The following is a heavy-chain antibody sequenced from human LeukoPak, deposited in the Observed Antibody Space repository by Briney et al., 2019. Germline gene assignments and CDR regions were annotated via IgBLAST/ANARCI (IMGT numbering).Heavy chain of an antibody. CDR2: IRSNSNYI. V-gene: IGHV3-21*01. Sequence: GGSLRLSCAASVFTFTTYSLNWVRHAPWKGLEWVSSIRSNSNYIYYADSVKGRFTTSRDNAKNSLYLQMNSLRVEDTAVYYCARDFIGDYYFDYWGQGTLVTVSS. CDR3: ARDFIGDYYFDY. D-gene: IGHD3-16*01. J-gene: IGHJ4*02. CDR1: VFTFTTYS.